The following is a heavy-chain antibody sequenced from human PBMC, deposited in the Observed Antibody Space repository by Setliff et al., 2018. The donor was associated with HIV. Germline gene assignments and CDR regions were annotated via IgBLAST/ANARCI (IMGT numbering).Heavy chain of an antibody. CDR2: IFYTGST. V-gene: IGHV4-39*01. CDR1: GGSISSSTYY. J-gene: IGHJ5*02. Sequence: SETLSLTCSVSGGSISSSTYYWGWIRQPPGKGLEWIGDIFYTGSTYYNPSLNSRVAISVDTSENQFSLKLNSVTAADTAVYYCARRGRDGVFIMFATGFDPWGQGALVTVSS. D-gene: IGHD2-8*01. CDR3: ARRGRDGVFIMFATGFDP.